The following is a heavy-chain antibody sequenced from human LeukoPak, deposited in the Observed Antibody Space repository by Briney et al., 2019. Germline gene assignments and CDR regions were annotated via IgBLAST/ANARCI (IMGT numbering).Heavy chain of an antibody. CDR1: GFTFSSYA. CDR3: ANDIAAAKPYYFDY. Sequence: GGSLRLSCAASGFTFSSYAMSWVRQAPGKGLEWVSAISGSGGSTYYADSVKGRFTIPRDNSKNMLYLQMSSLRAEDTAVYYCANDIAAAKPYYFDYWGQGSLVTASS. CDR2: ISGSGGST. V-gene: IGHV3-23*01. J-gene: IGHJ4*02. D-gene: IGHD6-13*01.